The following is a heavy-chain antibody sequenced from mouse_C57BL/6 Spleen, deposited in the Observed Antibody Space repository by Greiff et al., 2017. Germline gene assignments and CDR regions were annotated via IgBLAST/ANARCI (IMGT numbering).Heavy chain of an antibody. J-gene: IGHJ4*01. V-gene: IGHV7-1*01. CDR3: ARDGVGGAMDY. Sequence: EVKLVESGGGLVQSGRSLRLSCATSGFTFSDFYMEWVRQAPGKGLEWIAASRNKANDYTTEYSASVKGRFIVSRDTSQSILYHQMNALRAEDTAIYYCARDGVGGAMDYWGQGTSVTVSS. CDR2: SRNKANDYTT. CDR1: GFTFSDFY.